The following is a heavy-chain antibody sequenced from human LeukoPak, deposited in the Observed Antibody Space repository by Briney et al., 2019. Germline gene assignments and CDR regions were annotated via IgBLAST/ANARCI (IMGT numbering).Heavy chain of an antibody. CDR1: GFTFSSYA. CDR3: AKGGLSSGYSLDY. D-gene: IGHD3-22*01. V-gene: IGHV3-30*04. J-gene: IGHJ4*02. CDR2: ISYDGSNK. Sequence: GGSLRLSCAASGFTFSSYAMHWVRQAPGKGLEWVAVISYDGSNKYYTDSVKGRFTISRDNSKNTLYLQMNSLRAEDTAVYYCAKGGLSSGYSLDYWGQGTLVTVSS.